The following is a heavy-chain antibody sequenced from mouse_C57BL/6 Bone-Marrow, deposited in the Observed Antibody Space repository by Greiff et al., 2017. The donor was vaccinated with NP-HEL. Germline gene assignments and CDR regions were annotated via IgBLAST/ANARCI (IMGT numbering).Heavy chain of an antibody. CDR2: IYPGSGST. D-gene: IGHD1-1*01. CDR3: ARSRVTTVVEFLFDY. J-gene: IGHJ2*01. V-gene: IGHV1-55*01. CDR1: GYTFTSYW. Sequence: QVQLQQSGAELVKPGASVKMSCKASGYTFTSYWITWVKQRPGQGLEWIGDIYPGSGSTNYNEKFKSKATLTVDTSSSTAYMQLSSLTSEDSAVYYCARSRVTTVVEFLFDYWGQGTTLTVSS.